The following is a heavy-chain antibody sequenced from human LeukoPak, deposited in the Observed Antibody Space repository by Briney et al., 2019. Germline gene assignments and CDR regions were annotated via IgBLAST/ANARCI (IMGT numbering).Heavy chain of an antibody. Sequence: GASVKVSCKASGYTFTSYGISWVRQAPGQGLEWMGWISAYNGNTNYAQKLQGRVTMTTDTSTSTAYMELRSLRSDDTAVYYRARDSYPGIAVAGTIWGQGTLVTVSS. J-gene: IGHJ4*02. CDR3: ARDSYPGIAVAGTI. CDR2: ISAYNGNT. V-gene: IGHV1-18*01. D-gene: IGHD6-19*01. CDR1: GYTFTSYG.